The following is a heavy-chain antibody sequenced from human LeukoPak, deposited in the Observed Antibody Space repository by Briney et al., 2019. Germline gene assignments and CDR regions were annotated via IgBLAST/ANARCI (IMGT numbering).Heavy chain of an antibody. CDR2: IYPGDSDT. D-gene: IGHD3-22*01. J-gene: IGHJ3*02. Sequence: GEALKISCNGPGYRFTNYWIGWVRQLPGKGLEGMVIIYPGDSDTRYSPSFQGQVTIPADKSINPAYLQWNRLKASDTAMSYCARPPRDDSSGYYSAFDIWGQGTMVTVSS. CDR3: ARPPRDDSSGYYSAFDI. CDR1: GYRFTNYW. V-gene: IGHV5-51*01.